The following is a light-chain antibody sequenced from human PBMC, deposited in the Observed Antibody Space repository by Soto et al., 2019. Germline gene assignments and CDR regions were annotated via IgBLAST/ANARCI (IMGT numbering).Light chain of an antibody. Sequence: QSALTQPRSVSGSPGQSVTISCTGTSSNVGGYKYVSWYQQHPGKAPKLVIYDVSQRPSGVPDRFSASKSGNTASLTISGLQADDEADYFCCSYAGNYKYVFGTGTKGTVL. CDR2: DVS. J-gene: IGLJ1*01. V-gene: IGLV2-11*01. CDR3: CSYAGNYKYV. CDR1: SSNVGGYKY.